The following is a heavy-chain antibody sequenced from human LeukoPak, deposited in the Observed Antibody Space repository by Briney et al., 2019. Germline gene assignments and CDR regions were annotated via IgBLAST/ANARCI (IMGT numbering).Heavy chain of an antibody. Sequence: GGSLRLSCAASGFTFSNYWMSWVRQAPGKGLEWVANMKEDGSEKNYVDSVKGRFTISRDNAQDSVYLQMNSLRAEDTAVYYCARDRGYSNFDYWGQGTLGTVSS. J-gene: IGHJ4*02. CDR3: ARDRGYSNFDY. V-gene: IGHV3-7*01. CDR1: GFTFSNYW. D-gene: IGHD4-11*01. CDR2: MKEDGSEK.